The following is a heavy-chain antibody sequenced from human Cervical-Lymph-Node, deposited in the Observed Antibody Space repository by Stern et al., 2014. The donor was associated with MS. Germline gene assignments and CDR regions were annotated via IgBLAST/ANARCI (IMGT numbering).Heavy chain of an antibody. Sequence: EVQLVESGGGLVQPGGSLRLSCAASGFTFSAYGMNWVRQAPGKGLEWVSFISSSGTTIFYADSLKGRFTISRDNARNSLYLQMSSVGVEDTAVYYCARDAEELAYDYWGQGTLVTVSS. CDR1: GFTFSAYG. CDR2: ISSSGTTI. D-gene: IGHD1-7*01. V-gene: IGHV3-48*01. CDR3: ARDAEELAYDY. J-gene: IGHJ4*02.